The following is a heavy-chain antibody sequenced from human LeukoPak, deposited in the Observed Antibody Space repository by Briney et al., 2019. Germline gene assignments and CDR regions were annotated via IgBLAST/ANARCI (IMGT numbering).Heavy chain of an antibody. Sequence: SETLSLTCTVSGGSISSASYYWSWIRQPAGKGLEWIGRIYISGSTDYNPSLKSRVTISVDTSKNQFSLKLNSVTAADTAVYYCAREKIADSSGYYYHDAFDIWGQGTMVTVSS. CDR2: IYISGST. V-gene: IGHV4-61*02. D-gene: IGHD3-22*01. J-gene: IGHJ3*02. CDR1: GGSISSASYY. CDR3: AREKIADSSGYYYHDAFDI.